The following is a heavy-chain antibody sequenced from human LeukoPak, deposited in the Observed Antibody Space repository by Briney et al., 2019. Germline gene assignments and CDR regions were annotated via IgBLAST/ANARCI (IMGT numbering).Heavy chain of an antibody. CDR3: ARDGRNDYTRGDEAFDI. J-gene: IGHJ3*02. V-gene: IGHV1-46*01. D-gene: IGHD1-1*01. CDR1: GYTFTSYY. CDR2: INPSGGST. Sequence: GASVKVSCKASGYTFTSYYMHWVRQAPGQGLEWMGIINPSGGSTSYAQKFQGRVTMTRDMSTSTVYMELSSLRSEDTAVYYCARDGRNDYTRGDEAFDIWGQGTMVTASS.